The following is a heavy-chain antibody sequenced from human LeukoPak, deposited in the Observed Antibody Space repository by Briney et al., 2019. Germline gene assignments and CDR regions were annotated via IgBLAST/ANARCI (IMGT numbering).Heavy chain of an antibody. J-gene: IGHJ3*02. V-gene: IGHV3-66*02. CDR3: ATVGIVVVPGFNAFDM. CDR1: EFTVGSNY. CDR2: IYSAGTT. Sequence: GGSLRLSCAASEFTVGSNYMSWVRQAPGKGLEWVSVIYSAGTTYSADSVKGRFTISRDTSKNTLYLQMNSLRAEDTAVYFCATVGIVVVPGFNAFDMWGQGTMVTVSS. D-gene: IGHD2-2*01.